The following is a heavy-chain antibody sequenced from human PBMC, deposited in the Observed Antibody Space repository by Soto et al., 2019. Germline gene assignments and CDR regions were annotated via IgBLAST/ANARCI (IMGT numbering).Heavy chain of an antibody. Sequence: GESLKISCKGSGYSFTSYWIGWVRQMPGKGLEWMGIIYPGYSDTRYSPSFQGQVTISADKSISTAYLLSLSLKASDTAMYYCARQDWDDAFDIWGQGTMVTVSS. CDR3: ARQDWDDAFDI. CDR1: GYSFTSYW. J-gene: IGHJ3*02. D-gene: IGHD3-9*01. V-gene: IGHV5-51*01. CDR2: IYPGYSDT.